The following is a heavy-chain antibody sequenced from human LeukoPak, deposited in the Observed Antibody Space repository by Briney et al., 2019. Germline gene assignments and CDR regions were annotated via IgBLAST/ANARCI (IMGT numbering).Heavy chain of an antibody. CDR2: IIPIFGTA. V-gene: IGHV1-69*13. Sequence: GASVKVSCKASGGTFSSYAISWVRQAPGQGLEWMGGIIPIFGTANYAQKFQGRVTITADESTSTAYIELSSLRSEDTAVYYCAKSHLADYDFWSGYYTSSYGMDVWGQGTTVTVSS. CDR3: AKSHLADYDFWSGYYTSSYGMDV. D-gene: IGHD3-3*01. J-gene: IGHJ6*02. CDR1: GGTFSSYA.